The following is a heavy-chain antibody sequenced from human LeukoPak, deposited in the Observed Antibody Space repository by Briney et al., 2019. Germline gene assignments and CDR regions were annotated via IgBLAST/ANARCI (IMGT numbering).Heavy chain of an antibody. J-gene: IGHJ4*02. Sequence: GGSLRLSCAASGFTVSSNYMSWVRQAPGKGLEWVSVIYSGGSTYYADSVKGRFTISRDNSKNTLYLQMNSLRAEETAVYYCAVWFGQLYSNDYWGQGTLVTVSS. CDR2: IYSGGST. V-gene: IGHV3-66*01. D-gene: IGHD3-10*01. CDR3: AVWFGQLYSNDY. CDR1: GFTVSSNY.